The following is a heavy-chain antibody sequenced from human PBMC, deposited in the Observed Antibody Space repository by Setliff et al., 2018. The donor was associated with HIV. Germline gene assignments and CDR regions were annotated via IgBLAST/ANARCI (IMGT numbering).Heavy chain of an antibody. V-gene: IGHV3-49*04. D-gene: IGHD2-2*01. Sequence: PGGSLRLSCAASGFTFSDAWMTWVRQAPGKGPEWVGQIRSKAHGGTIEYAASVKGRFTISRDDSKTIAYLRMSGLKTEDTAVYFCTRDDPPGYCSSTTCPYLFDYWGRGTLVTVSS. CDR1: GFTFSDAW. CDR2: IRSKAHGGTI. CDR3: TRDDPPGYCSSTTCPYLFDY. J-gene: IGHJ4*02.